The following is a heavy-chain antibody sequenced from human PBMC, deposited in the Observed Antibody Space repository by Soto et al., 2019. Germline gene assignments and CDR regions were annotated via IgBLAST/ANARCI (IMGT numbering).Heavy chain of an antibody. CDR1: GDSVSSNSAA. CDR3: AGDLSFRLNWFGP. J-gene: IGHJ5*02. Sequence: SQTLSLTCAISGDSVSSNSAAWNWIRQSPSRGLEWLGRTYYRSKWYNDYAVSVKSRITINPDTSKNHFSLQLNSVTPEDSTVYYCAGDLSFRLNWFGPWAQGTLVTVSS. V-gene: IGHV6-1*01. CDR2: TYYRSKWYN.